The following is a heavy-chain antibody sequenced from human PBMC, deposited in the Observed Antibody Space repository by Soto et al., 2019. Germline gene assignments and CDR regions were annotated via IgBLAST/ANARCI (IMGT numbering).Heavy chain of an antibody. Sequence: GGSLRLSCAASGFTFSSYSMNWVRQAPGKGLEWVSYISSSSSTIYYADSVKGRFTISRDNAKNSLYLQMNSLRAEDTAVYYCARNPNSSGWHRPLDYWGQGTLVTVSS. V-gene: IGHV3-48*01. CDR3: ARNPNSSGWHRPLDY. CDR1: GFTFSSYS. J-gene: IGHJ4*02. CDR2: ISSSSSTI. D-gene: IGHD6-19*01.